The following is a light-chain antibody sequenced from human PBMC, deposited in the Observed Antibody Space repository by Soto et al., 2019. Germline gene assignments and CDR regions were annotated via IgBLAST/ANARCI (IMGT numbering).Light chain of an antibody. CDR1: QDISSY. CDR2: SAS. CDR3: QRTPWT. V-gene: IGKV1-27*01. J-gene: IGKJ1*01. Sequence: DIQLTQSPSSPSASVGDRVTITCRVSQDISSYLNWYRQKPGKVPKLLIYSASNLQSGVPSRFSGSGSGTDFTLTISSLQPEDVATYYGQRTPWTFGQGTKVEIK.